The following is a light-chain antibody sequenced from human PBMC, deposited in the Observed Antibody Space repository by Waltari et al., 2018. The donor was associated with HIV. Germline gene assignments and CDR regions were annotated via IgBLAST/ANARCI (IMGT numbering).Light chain of an antibody. CDR1: SSDVGGYNY. J-gene: IGLJ1*01. CDR3: SSYTSSSPCV. CDR2: EVS. Sequence: QSALTQPASVSGSPGQSITISCTGTSSDVGGYNYVSWYQQHPGKAPQLMIYEVSNRPSGVSNRFSGSKSGNTASLTISGLQAEDEADYYCSSYTSSSPCVFGTGTKVTVL. V-gene: IGLV2-14*01.